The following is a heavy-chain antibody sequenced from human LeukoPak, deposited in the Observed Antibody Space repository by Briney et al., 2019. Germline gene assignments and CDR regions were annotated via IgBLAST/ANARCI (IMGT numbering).Heavy chain of an antibody. CDR2: ISGSGGST. CDR3: AKVRNLIYYYGMDV. V-gene: IGHV3-23*01. Sequence: SGGSLRLSCAASGFTFSNYAMSWVRQAPGKGLEWVSSISGSGGSTYHADSVRGRFTISRDNSENTLYLQMNSLRAEDTAIYYCAKVRNLIYYYGMDVWGQGTTVTVSS. D-gene: IGHD1-14*01. CDR1: GFTFSNYA. J-gene: IGHJ6*02.